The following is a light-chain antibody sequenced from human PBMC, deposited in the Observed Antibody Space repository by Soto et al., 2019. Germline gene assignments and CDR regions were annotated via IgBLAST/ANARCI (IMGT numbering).Light chain of an antibody. CDR1: RSNIGSNT. CDR2: DNH. V-gene: IGLV1-44*01. J-gene: IGLJ1*01. CDR3: AAWDDSLNAFYV. Sequence: QSVLTQPPSVSGTPGQRVTISCSGSRSNIGSNTVNWYQDLPGTAPKLLVYDNHHRPSGVPDRFSGSKSGTSASLAISGLQSEDEAEYHCAAWDDSLNAFYVFGNGTKVT.